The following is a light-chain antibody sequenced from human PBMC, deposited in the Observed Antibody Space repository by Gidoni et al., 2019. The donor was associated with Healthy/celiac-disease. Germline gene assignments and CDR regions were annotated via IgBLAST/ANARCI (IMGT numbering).Light chain of an antibody. CDR2: GAS. V-gene: IGKV3-20*01. J-gene: IGKJ5*01. CDR1: QSVSSSY. CDR3: QQYGSSFT. Sequence: EIMFTPSPGTLSLSPGERATLPCRASQSVSSSYLAWYQQKPGQAPRLLIYGASSRATGIPDRFSGSGSGTDFTLTISRLEPEDFAVYYCQQYGSSFTFGQGTRLEIK.